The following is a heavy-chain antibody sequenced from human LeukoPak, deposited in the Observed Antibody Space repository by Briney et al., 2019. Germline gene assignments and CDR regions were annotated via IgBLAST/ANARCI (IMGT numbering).Heavy chain of an antibody. CDR3: ALRTMPPYYFDY. CDR1: GGSITSSNYY. V-gene: IGHV4-39*01. Sequence: PSEPLSLTCTVSGGSITSSNYYWGWIRQPPGKGLEWIGSIYYSGGTYYNPSLTSRVTISVDTSKNQCSLKLSSVTAADTALYYCALRTMPPYYFDYWGQGTLVTVSS. CDR2: IYYSGGT. J-gene: IGHJ4*02. D-gene: IGHD2-2*01.